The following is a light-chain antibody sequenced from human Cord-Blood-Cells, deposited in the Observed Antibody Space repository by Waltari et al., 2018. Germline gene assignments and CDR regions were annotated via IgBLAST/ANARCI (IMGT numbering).Light chain of an antibody. CDR3: SSYAGSNNV. V-gene: IGLV2-8*01. J-gene: IGLJ1*01. Sequence: QSALTQPPSASGSPGQSVTLSFTGTSSAVGGYNYVSWYQQHPGKAPKLMIYEVSKRPSGVPDRFSGSKSGNTASLTVSGLQAEDEADYYCSSYAGSNNVFGTGTKVTVL. CDR1: SSAVGGYNY. CDR2: EVS.